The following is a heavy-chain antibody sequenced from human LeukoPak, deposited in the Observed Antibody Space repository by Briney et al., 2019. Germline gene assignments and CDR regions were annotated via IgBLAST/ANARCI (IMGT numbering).Heavy chain of an antibody. J-gene: IGHJ4*02. Sequence: PGGSLRLSCAASGFTFSSYSMNWVRQAPGKGLEWVSSISSSSSYIYYADSVKGRFTISRDNAKNSLYLQMNSLRAEDTAVYYCARDSLDFWSGYYFDYWGQGTLVTVSS. CDR1: GFTFSSYS. V-gene: IGHV3-21*01. D-gene: IGHD3-3*01. CDR3: ARDSLDFWSGYYFDY. CDR2: ISSSSSYI.